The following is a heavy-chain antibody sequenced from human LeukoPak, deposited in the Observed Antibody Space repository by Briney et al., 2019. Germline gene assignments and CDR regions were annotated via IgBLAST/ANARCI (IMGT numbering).Heavy chain of an antibody. V-gene: IGHV1-69*05. Sequence: SVKVSCKASGGTFSSYAISWVRQAPGQGLEWMGRIIPIFGTANYAQKFQGRVTITTDESTSTAYMELSSLRSEDTAVYYCARDEVGTADSDGYYFDYWGQGTLVTVSS. CDR3: ARDEVGTADSDGYYFDY. CDR1: GGTFSSYA. J-gene: IGHJ4*02. D-gene: IGHD2-15*01. CDR2: IIPIFGTA.